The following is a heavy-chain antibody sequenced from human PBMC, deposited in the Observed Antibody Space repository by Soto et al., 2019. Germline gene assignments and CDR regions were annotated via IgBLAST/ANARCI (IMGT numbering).Heavy chain of an antibody. CDR1: GFTFSSYG. CDR3: ARRPGLDY. V-gene: IGHV3-33*01. J-gene: IGHJ4*02. Sequence: QVQLVESGGGVVQPGRSLRLSCAASGFTFSSYGMHWVRQAPGKGLEWVAVIWYDGSNKYYADSVKGRFTISRDNSKNTLYLQMKSLRADDTAVYYCARRPGLDYWGQGTLVTVSS. CDR2: IWYDGSNK.